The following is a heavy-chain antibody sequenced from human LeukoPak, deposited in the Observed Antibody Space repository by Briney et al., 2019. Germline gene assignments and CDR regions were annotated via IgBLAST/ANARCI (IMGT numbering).Heavy chain of an antibody. Sequence: KPSETLSLTCAVYGGSFSGYYWSWIRQPAGKGLEWIGRIYISGSTNYNPSLKSRVTMSVDASKNQFSLKLSAVTAADTAVYYCTRDHSSNWYSFEYWSQGTLVTVS. J-gene: IGHJ4*02. D-gene: IGHD6-19*01. CDR3: TRDHSSNWYSFEY. CDR1: GGSFSGYY. V-gene: IGHV4-4*07. CDR2: IYISGST.